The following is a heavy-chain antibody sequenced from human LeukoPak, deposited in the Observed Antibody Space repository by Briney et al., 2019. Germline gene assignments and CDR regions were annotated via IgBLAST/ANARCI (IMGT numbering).Heavy chain of an antibody. J-gene: IGHJ4*02. Sequence: KTSETLSLTCTVSGGSISSYYWSWIRQPPGKGLEWIGYIYYSGSTNYNPSLKSRVTISVDTSKNQFSLKLSAVTAADTAVYYCARERQQLLDYWGQGTLVTVSS. CDR3: ARERQQLLDY. D-gene: IGHD6-13*01. CDR1: GGSISSYY. V-gene: IGHV4-59*12. CDR2: IYYSGST.